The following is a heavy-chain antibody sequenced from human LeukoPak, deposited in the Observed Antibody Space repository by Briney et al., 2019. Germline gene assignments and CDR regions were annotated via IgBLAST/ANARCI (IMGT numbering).Heavy chain of an antibody. CDR2: IYYSGST. CDR1: GGSISSYY. CDR3: ARGPYDYVWGSYRYAVAWFDP. V-gene: IGHV4-59*12. D-gene: IGHD3-16*02. Sequence: SGTLSLTCTVSGGSISSYYWSWIRQPPGKGLEWIGYIYYSGSTNYYPSPKSRVTISVDTSKSQFSLKLSSVTAADTAVYYCARGPYDYVWGSYRYAVAWFDPWGQGTLVTVSS. J-gene: IGHJ5*02.